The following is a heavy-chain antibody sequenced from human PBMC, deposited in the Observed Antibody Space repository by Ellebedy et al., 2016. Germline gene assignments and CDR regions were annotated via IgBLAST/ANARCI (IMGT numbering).Heavy chain of an antibody. CDR1: GFTFSSYW. CDR2: IKQDGSEK. D-gene: IGHD3-10*01. J-gene: IGHJ4*02. Sequence: GGSLRLSXAASGFTFSSYWMSWVRQAPGKGLEWVANIKQDGSEKYYVDSVKGRFTISRDNAKNSLYLQMNSLRAEDTAVYYCARSDRITMVRGVTINVDYFDYWGQGTLVTVSS. V-gene: IGHV3-7*01. CDR3: ARSDRITMVRGVTINVDYFDY.